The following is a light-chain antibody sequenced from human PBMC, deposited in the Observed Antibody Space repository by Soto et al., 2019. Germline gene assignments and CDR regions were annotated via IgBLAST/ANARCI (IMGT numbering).Light chain of an antibody. CDR3: QQHGSSPGYT. CDR1: QSVSSSY. Sequence: EIVLTQSPGTLSLSPGERATLSCRASQSVSSSYLAWYQQKPGQAPRLLIYGASSRATGIPDRFSGSGSGTHFTLTISRLEPEDFAVYYCQQHGSSPGYTFGQGTKLEIK. V-gene: IGKV3-20*01. CDR2: GAS. J-gene: IGKJ2*01.